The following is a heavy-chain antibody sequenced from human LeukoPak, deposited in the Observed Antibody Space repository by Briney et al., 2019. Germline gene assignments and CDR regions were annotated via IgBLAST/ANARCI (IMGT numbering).Heavy chain of an antibody. V-gene: IGHV4-34*01. CDR2: VNHSGYT. Sequence: SETLSLTCAVSGTSFSSYYWSWLRQPPGKGLEWIGEVNHSGYTNDNPSLKSRVTISVDTSKNQFSLRLRSVTAADTAVYFCARMTTGHDFWGQGTLVTVSS. CDR3: ARMTTGHDF. CDR1: GTSFSSYY. J-gene: IGHJ4*02. D-gene: IGHD4-17*01.